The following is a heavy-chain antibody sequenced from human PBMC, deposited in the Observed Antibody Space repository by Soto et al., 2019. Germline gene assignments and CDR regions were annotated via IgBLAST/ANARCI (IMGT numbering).Heavy chain of an antibody. CDR2: IYYSGST. D-gene: IGHD6-6*01. J-gene: IGHJ4*02. Sequence: PSETLSLTCTVSGGSISSYYWSWIRQPPGKGLEWIGYIYYSGSTNYNPSLKSRVTISVDTSKNQFSLKLSSVTAADTAVYYCARGKYSSSQAPFDYWGQGTLVTVSS. CDR1: GGSISSYY. CDR3: ARGKYSSSQAPFDY. V-gene: IGHV4-59*01.